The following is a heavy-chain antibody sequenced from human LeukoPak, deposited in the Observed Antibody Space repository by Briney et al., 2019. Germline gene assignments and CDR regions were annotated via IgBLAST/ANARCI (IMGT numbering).Heavy chain of an antibody. CDR3: AKVPDPLPYYYDSSGYYYPYYFDY. CDR1: GFTFSSYA. J-gene: IGHJ4*02. D-gene: IGHD3-22*01. CDR2: ISGSGGST. Sequence: PGGSLRLSCAASGFTFSSYAMSWVRQAPGKGLEWVSAISGSGGSTYYADSVKGRFTISRDNSKNTLYLQMNSLRAEDTAVYYCAKVPDPLPYYYDSSGYYYPYYFDYWGQGTLVTVSS. V-gene: IGHV3-23*01.